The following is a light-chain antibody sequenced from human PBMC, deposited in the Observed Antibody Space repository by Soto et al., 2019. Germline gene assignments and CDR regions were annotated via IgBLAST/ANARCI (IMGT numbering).Light chain of an antibody. Sequence: QSVLTQPASVSGSPGQSITIFCTGSSSDVGGYNYVSWYQQHPGKAPKLMIYEVSNRPSGISNRFSGSKSGNTASLTLSGLQAEDEADYYCSSYTSSSTLVFGGGTQLTVL. V-gene: IGLV2-14*01. CDR3: SSYTSSSTLV. CDR1: SSDVGGYNY. J-gene: IGLJ2*01. CDR2: EVS.